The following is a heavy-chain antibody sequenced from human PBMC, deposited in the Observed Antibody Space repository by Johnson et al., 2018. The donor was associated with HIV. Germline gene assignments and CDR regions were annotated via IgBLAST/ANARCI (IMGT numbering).Heavy chain of an antibody. J-gene: IGHJ3*02. CDR1: GFSFSNAW. CDR2: ISWNSGSI. V-gene: IGHV3-48*04. CDR3: ASTGSGSDDAFDI. Sequence: MLLVESGGGLVKPGGSLRLSCATSGFSFSNAWMSWVRQAPGKGLEWVSGISWNSGSIGYADSVKGRFTISRDNAKNTLYLQMNSLRAEDTAVYYCASTGSGSDDAFDIWGQGTMVTVSS. D-gene: IGHD3-10*01.